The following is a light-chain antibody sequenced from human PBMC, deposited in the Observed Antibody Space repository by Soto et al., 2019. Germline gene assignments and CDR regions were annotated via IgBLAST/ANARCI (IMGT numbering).Light chain of an antibody. CDR2: GAS. CDR1: QSVSSSD. V-gene: IGKV3-20*01. CDR3: HLYGASPPT. Sequence: TQSPSTLSLSPGERATLSCRASQSVSSSDLAWYQQKPGQAPRLLISGASGRATGIPDRFSASGSGTDFTLTISRLEPEDSAVFYCHLYGASPPTFGQGTKVEI. J-gene: IGKJ1*01.